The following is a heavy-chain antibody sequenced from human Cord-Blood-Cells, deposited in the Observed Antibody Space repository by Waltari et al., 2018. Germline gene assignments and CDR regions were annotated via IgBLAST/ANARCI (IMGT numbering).Heavy chain of an antibody. J-gene: IGHJ4*02. CDR3: ARRRGYCSSTSCYSLFDY. D-gene: IGHD2-2*02. CDR2: MNPNSGNT. CDR1: GYTFTSYD. Sequence: QVQLVQSGAEVKKPGASVKVSCKASGYTFTSYDINSVRQATGHGLEWMGWMNPNSGNTGYAQKFQGRVTITRNTSISTAYMELSSLRSEDTAVYYCARRRGYCSSTSCYSLFDYWGQGTLVTVSS. V-gene: IGHV1-8*03.